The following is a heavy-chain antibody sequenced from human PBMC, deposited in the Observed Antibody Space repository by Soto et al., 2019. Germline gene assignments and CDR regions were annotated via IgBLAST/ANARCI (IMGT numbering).Heavy chain of an antibody. CDR3: AITYYYDSSGYAFDI. CDR1: GYTFTIYG. D-gene: IGHD3-22*01. V-gene: IGHV1-18*01. CDR2: ISAYNGNT. J-gene: IGHJ3*02. Sequence: ASVKVSCKASGYTFTIYGISWVRQAPGQGLEWMGWISAYNGNTNYAQKLQGRVTMTRDTSISTAYMELSRLRSDDTAVYYCAITYYYDSSGYAFDIWGQGTMVTVSS.